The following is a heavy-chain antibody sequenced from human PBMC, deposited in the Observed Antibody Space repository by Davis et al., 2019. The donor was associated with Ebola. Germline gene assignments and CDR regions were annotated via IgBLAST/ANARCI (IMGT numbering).Heavy chain of an antibody. J-gene: IGHJ3*02. CDR1: GGSFSGYY. D-gene: IGHD2-2*03. V-gene: IGHV4-34*01. CDR3: ARGIGLSAFDI. Sequence: SETLSLTCAVYGGSFSGYYWSWIRQPPGKGLEWIGEINHSGSTNYNPSLKSRLTISVDTSKNQFSLKLSSVTAADTAVYYCARGIGLSAFDIWGQGTMVTVSS. CDR2: INHSGST.